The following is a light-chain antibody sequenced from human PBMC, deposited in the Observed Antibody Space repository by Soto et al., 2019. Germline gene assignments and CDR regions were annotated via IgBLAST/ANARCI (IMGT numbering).Light chain of an antibody. V-gene: IGKV3-20*01. CDR1: QSVSSSY. CDR2: GAS. J-gene: IGKJ4*01. Sequence: EIVLTQSPGTLSLSPGERATLSCRASQSVSSSYLAWYQQKPGQAPRLLIYGASTRATGIPDRFSGSGSGTDFTFTISRLESEDFAVYFCQQYGSSPLTLGGGTKVEIK. CDR3: QQYGSSPLT.